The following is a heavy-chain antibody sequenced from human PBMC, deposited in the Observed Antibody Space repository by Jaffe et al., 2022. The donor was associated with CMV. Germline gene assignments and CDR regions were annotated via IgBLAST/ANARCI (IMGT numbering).Heavy chain of an antibody. V-gene: IGHV1-69*01. CDR3: ARGGVVGSSSSPAGRAFDI. CDR2: IIPIFGTA. D-gene: IGHD6-13*01. CDR1: GGTFSSYA. Sequence: QVQLVQSGAEVKKPGSSVKVSCKASGGTFSSYAISWVRQAPGQGLEWMGGIIPIFGTANYAQKFQGRVTITADESTSTAYMELSSLRSEDTAVYYCARGGVVGSSSSPAGRAFDIWGQGTMVTVSS. J-gene: IGHJ3*02.